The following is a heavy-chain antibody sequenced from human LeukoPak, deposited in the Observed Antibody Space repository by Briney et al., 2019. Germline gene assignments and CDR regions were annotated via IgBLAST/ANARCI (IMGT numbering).Heavy chain of an antibody. D-gene: IGHD4-17*01. Sequence: PSETLSLSCSVSGVSTGSQNYYWAWIRQPPGKGLEWIGNIYHTGSAYYSAALKSRVTISIDTSKDHFSLRLTSLTAADTADYYCARLRDYGNLFFYFYMDVWGKGATVTVSS. CDR1: GVSTGSQNYY. CDR3: ARLRDYGNLFFYFYMDV. V-gene: IGHV4-39*02. J-gene: IGHJ6*03. CDR2: IYHTGSA.